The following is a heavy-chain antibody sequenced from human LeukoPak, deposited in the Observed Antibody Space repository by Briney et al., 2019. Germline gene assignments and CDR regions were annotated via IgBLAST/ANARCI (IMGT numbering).Heavy chain of an antibody. Sequence: GASVKVSCKASGYTFTGYYLHWVRRAPGQGLEWMGWINPNSGDTNYAQKFQGRVTMTRDTSISTAYMELRRLRSDDTAVYYCARGGGSAAGVFDYWGQGTLVSVSS. J-gene: IGHJ4*02. CDR3: ARGGGSAAGVFDY. D-gene: IGHD6-13*01. V-gene: IGHV1-2*02. CDR2: INPNSGDT. CDR1: GYTFTGYY.